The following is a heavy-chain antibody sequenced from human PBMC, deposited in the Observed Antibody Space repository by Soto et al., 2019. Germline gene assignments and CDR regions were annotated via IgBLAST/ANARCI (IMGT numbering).Heavy chain of an antibody. J-gene: IGHJ5*02. D-gene: IGHD6-13*01. CDR1: GYTFTSYA. Sequence: QVQIVQSGAEVKKPGASVKVSCKASGYTFTSYAMHWVRQAPGQRLEWMGLINAGNGNTNYSQKFQGIVTITRDTSAITAYMELSSLRSEDTAVDYCARATGYSSSQNWFDPWGQGTLVTVSS. CDR2: INAGNGNT. V-gene: IGHV1-3*01. CDR3: ARATGYSSSQNWFDP.